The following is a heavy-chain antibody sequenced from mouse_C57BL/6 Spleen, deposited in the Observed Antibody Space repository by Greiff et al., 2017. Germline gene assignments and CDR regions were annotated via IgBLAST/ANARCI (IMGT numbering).Heavy chain of an antibody. V-gene: IGHV1-81*01. CDR3: ASYGSSPFDY. Sequence: VQLQESGAELARPGASVNLSCKASGYTFTSYGISWVKQRTGQGLEWIGEIYPRSGNTYYNEKFKGKATLTADKSSSTAYMELRSLTSEDSAVYFCASYGSSPFDYWGQGTTLTVSS. CDR1: GYTFTSYG. D-gene: IGHD1-1*01. CDR2: IYPRSGNT. J-gene: IGHJ2*01.